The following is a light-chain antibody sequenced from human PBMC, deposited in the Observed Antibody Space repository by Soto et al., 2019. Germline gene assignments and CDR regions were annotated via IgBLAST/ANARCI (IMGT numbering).Light chain of an antibody. CDR3: CSYALL. CDR2: EGT. CDR1: NSDVGTHNL. J-gene: IGLJ1*01. V-gene: IGLV2-23*01. Sequence: QSARTQPAWVSGSPWQSTAIFCTGTNSDVGTHNLVSWYQQHPGKAPKLIIYEGTKRPSGVSNRFSGSKSGNTASLTISGLQAEDEADYYCCSYALLFGTGTKVTVL.